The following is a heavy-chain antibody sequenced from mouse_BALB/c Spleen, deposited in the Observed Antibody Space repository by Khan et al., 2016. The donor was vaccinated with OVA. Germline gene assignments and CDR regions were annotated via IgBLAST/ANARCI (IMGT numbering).Heavy chain of an antibody. CDR2: INYSGST. CDR1: GYSITSDYA. Sequence: EVQLQESGPGLVKPSQSLSLTCTVTGYSITSDYAWNWIRQFPGNKLEWLGYINYSGSTGYNTSLKSRIYITRDTSKNQFFLRLISVTTEDTSTYFRAAWLAVWYVDVWGAGTTFTGSS. D-gene: IGHD3-3*01. V-gene: IGHV3-2*02. J-gene: IGHJ1*01. CDR3: AAWLAVWYVDV.